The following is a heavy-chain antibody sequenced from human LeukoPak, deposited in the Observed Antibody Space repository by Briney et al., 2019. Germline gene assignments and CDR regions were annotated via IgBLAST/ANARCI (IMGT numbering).Heavy chain of an antibody. CDR2: IDSSGGYM. V-gene: IGHV3-21*06. CDR3: LRGDRRDY. Sequence: GGSLRLSYAASGFTFSSYWMNWARQAPGKGLEWVSSIDSSGGYMFYADSVKGRFIISRDNAKDSLYLQMNSLRVEDTAVYYCLRGDRRDYWGQGTLVTVAS. CDR1: GFTFSSYW. J-gene: IGHJ4*02.